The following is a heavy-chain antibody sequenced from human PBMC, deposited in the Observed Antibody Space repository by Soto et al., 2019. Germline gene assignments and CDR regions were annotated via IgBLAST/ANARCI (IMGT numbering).Heavy chain of an antibody. V-gene: IGHV3-33*01. D-gene: IGHD3-22*01. CDR1: GFTFSSCG. J-gene: IGHJ4*02. Sequence: GGSLRLSCAASGFTFSSCGMHWFRQAPGKGLEWVAVIWYDGSNKYYADSVKGRFTISRDNSKNTLYLQMNSLRAEDTAVYYCARVNDDSSGYYFYDWGQGTLVTVPS. CDR3: ARVNDDSSGYYFYD. CDR2: IWYDGSNK.